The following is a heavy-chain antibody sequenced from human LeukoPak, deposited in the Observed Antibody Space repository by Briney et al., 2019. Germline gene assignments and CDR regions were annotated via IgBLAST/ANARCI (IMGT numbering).Heavy chain of an antibody. CDR3: ARPIEVGTTGQDAFDV. CDR1: GYSFTSYW. CDR2: IYPGDSDT. J-gene: IGHJ3*01. Sequence: GESLKISCKTSGYSFTSYWIGWVRQMAGKDLEWMGIIYPGDSDTRYSPSFQGQVTILADKSISTAYLQWSSLKASDTAMYYCARPIEVGTTGQDAFDVWGQGTMVTVFS. V-gene: IGHV5-51*01. D-gene: IGHD1-26*01.